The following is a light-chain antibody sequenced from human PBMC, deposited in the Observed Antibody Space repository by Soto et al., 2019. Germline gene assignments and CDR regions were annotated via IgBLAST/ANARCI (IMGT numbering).Light chain of an antibody. CDR3: MQGTHCHRT. J-gene: IGKJ1*01. V-gene: IGKV2-30*01. CDR1: QSLVYSDGNTY. Sequence: VVMTQSPLSLSVTLGQPASISCRSSQSLVYSDGNTYLNGFQQRPGQSPRRLIYKVSNRDSGVQPRVSGSVSGSDFTLEITRVEAEDVGVYYCMQGTHCHRTFGQGTKVEIK. CDR2: KVS.